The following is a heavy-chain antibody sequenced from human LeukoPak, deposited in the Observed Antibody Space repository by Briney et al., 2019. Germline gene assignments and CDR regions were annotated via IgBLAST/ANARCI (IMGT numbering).Heavy chain of an antibody. Sequence: PSETLSLTCAVSGFSISSGYYWGWIRQPPGKGLEWIGSFYHSGNTYYNPSLKSRVTISVDTSKNHFSLKLSSVTAADTAVYYRAREVGIATTRDAFDIWGQGTMVTVSS. CDR3: AREVGIATTRDAFDI. D-gene: IGHD1-1*01. V-gene: IGHV4-38-2*02. CDR2: FYHSGNT. CDR1: GFSISSGYY. J-gene: IGHJ3*02.